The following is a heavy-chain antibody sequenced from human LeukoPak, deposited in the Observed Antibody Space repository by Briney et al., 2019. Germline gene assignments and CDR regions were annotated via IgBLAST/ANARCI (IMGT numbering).Heavy chain of an antibody. Sequence: GGSLRLSCTASGFTFGDYAMSWVRQAPGKGLEWVGFIRIKAYGGTTEYAASVKGRFTISRDDSKSIAYLQMNSLKTEDTAVYYCTRDLPSSYYYYYYMDFWGKGTTVTISS. J-gene: IGHJ6*03. CDR1: GFTFGDYA. CDR2: IRIKAYGGTT. CDR3: TRDLPSSYYYYYYMDF. V-gene: IGHV3-49*04.